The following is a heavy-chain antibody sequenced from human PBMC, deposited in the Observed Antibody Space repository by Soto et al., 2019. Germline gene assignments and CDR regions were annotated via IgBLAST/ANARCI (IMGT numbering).Heavy chain of an antibody. CDR1: GFTFSSYA. J-gene: IGHJ4*02. D-gene: IGHD3-22*01. Sequence: QVQLVESGGGVVQPGRSLRLSCAASGFTFSSYAMHWVRQAPGKGLEWVAVISYDGSNKYYADSVKGRFTISRDNSKNTLYLQMNSLRAEDTAVYYCARTFHYYDSSGYSWYFDYWGQGTLVTVSS. V-gene: IGHV3-30-3*01. CDR3: ARTFHYYDSSGYSWYFDY. CDR2: ISYDGSNK.